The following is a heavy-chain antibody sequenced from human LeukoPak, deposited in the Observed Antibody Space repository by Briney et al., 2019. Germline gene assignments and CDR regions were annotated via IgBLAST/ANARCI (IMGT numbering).Heavy chain of an antibody. CDR3: AKPGSPIAARPPDY. CDR1: GVSFSSSPYY. J-gene: IGHJ4*02. D-gene: IGHD6-6*01. V-gene: IGHV4-39*07. CDR2: VYDGGST. Sequence: SETLSLTCTVSGVSFSSSPYYWGWIRQPPGKGLEWIGSVYDGGSTYYNPSLKSRVTISLDTSKNQFSLKLTSVTAADTAVYSCAKPGSPIAARPPDYWGQGTLVTASP.